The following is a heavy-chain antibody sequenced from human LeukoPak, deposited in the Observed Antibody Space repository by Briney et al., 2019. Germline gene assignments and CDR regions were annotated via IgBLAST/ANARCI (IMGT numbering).Heavy chain of an antibody. D-gene: IGHD6-19*01. Sequence: PSETLSLTCAVYGGSFSGYYWSWIRQPPGKGLEWIGEINHSGSTNYNPSLKSRVTISVDTSKNQFSLKLSSVTTADTAVYYCARDPSSGWADYWGQGTLVTVSS. J-gene: IGHJ4*02. CDR3: ARDPSSGWADY. CDR1: GGSFSGYY. CDR2: INHSGST. V-gene: IGHV4-34*01.